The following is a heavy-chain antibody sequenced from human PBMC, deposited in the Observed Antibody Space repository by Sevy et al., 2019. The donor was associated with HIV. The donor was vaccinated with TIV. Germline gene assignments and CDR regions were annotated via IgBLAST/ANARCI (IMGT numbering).Heavy chain of an antibody. V-gene: IGHV3-7*03. J-gene: IGHJ5*02. Sequence: GGSLRLSCAASGLTFSSYWMSWVRQAPGKGLEWVASIKQDGSDKYYVDSVKGRFTISRDNAKNSLYLQMNSLRVEDTAVYYCASPGTKGFDPWGQGTLVTVSS. D-gene: IGHD2-8*01. CDR2: IKQDGSDK. CDR1: GLTFSSYW. CDR3: ASPGTKGFDP.